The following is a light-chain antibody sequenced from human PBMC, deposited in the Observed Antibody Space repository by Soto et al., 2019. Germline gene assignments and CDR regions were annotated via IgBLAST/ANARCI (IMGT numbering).Light chain of an antibody. V-gene: IGLV2-14*01. J-gene: IGLJ2*01. Sequence: QSVLTQPASVSGSPGQSITISCTGTSSDIGGYNFVSWYQKHPGKAPKLMIYEVTNRPSGISNRFSGSKSGNSASLTISGVQPEDEADSYCSSYRTMTTLVFGGGTKVTVL. CDR3: SSYRTMTTLV. CDR2: EVT. CDR1: SSDIGGYNF.